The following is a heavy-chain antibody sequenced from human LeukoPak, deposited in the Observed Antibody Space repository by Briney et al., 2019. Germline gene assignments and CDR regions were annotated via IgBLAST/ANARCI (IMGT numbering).Heavy chain of an antibody. V-gene: IGHV3-48*04. CDR1: GFTFSSYS. D-gene: IGHD1-14*01. CDR3: ARATGYYFDY. J-gene: IGHJ4*02. Sequence: GGSLRLSCAASGFTFSSYSMNWVRQAPGKGLEWVSYISSNSSTIYYADSVKGRFTISRDNAKNSLYLQMNSLRAEDTAVYYCARATGYYFDYWGQGTLVTVSS. CDR2: ISSNSSTI.